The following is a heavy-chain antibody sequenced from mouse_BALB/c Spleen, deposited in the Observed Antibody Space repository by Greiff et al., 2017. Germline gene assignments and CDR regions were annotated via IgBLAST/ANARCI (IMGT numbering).Heavy chain of an antibody. J-gene: IGHJ3*01. V-gene: IGHV5-9-3*01. CDR2: ISSGGSYT. CDR3: AREEGSWFAY. Sequence: EVQLVESGGGLVKPGGSLKLSCAASGFTFSSYAMSWVRQTPEKRLEWVATISSGGSYTYYPDSVKGRFTISRDNAKNTLYLQMSSLRSEDTAMYYCAREEGSWFAYWGQGTLVTVSA. CDR1: GFTFSSYA.